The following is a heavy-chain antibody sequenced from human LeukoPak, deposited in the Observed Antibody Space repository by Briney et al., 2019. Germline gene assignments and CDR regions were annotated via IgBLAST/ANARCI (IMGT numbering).Heavy chain of an antibody. CDR2: ISSSSSYI. CDR3: ARGSQYSSSPGWFDP. CDR1: GFTFSSYS. J-gene: IGHJ5*02. Sequence: PGGSLRLSCAASGFTFSSYSMNWVRQAPGKGLEWVSSISSSSSYIYYADSVKGRFTISRDNAKNSLYLQMNSLRAEDTAVYYCARGSQYSSSPGWFDPWGQGTLVTVSS. D-gene: IGHD6-13*01. V-gene: IGHV3-21*01.